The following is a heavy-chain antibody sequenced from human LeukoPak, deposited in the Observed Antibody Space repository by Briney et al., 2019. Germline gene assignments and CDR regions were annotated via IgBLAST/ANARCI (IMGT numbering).Heavy chain of an antibody. D-gene: IGHD1-7*01. V-gene: IGHV4-34*01. CDR3: ARVPASTHNWNYDFGVYYFDY. CDR1: GGSFSGYY. Sequence: SETLSLTCAVYGGSFSGYYWSWIRQPPGKGLEWIGEINHSGSTNYNPSLKSRVTISVDTSKNQFSLKLSSVTAADTAVYYCARVPASTHNWNYDFGVYYFDYWGQGTLVTVSS. J-gene: IGHJ4*02. CDR2: INHSGST.